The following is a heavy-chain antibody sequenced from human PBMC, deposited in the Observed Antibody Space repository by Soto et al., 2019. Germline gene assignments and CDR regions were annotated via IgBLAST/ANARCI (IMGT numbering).Heavy chain of an antibody. CDR2: IWYDGSNK. V-gene: IGHV3-33*01. J-gene: IGHJ6*02. Sequence: QPGGSLRLSCAASGFTFSSYGMHWVRQAPGKGLEWVAVIWYDGSNKYYADSVKGRFTISRDNSKNTLYLQMNSLRAEDTAVYYCAREGPAAAPSRNYYGMDVWGQGTTVTVSS. D-gene: IGHD2-2*01. CDR1: GFTFSSYG. CDR3: AREGPAAAPSRNYYGMDV.